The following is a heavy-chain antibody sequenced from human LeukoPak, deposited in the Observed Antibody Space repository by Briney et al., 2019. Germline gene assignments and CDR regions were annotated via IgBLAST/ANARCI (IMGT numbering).Heavy chain of an antibody. Sequence: SETLSLTCTVSGGSISSTNYYWGWIRQPPGKGLEWIGSVSYSGSTYYNPSLKSRVTMSVDTSKNQFSLRLSSVTAADTAVYYCAREGYTSGWYKTDYWGQGTLVTVSS. D-gene: IGHD6-19*01. J-gene: IGHJ4*02. CDR2: VSYSGST. V-gene: IGHV4-39*07. CDR1: GGSISSTNYY. CDR3: AREGYTSGWYKTDY.